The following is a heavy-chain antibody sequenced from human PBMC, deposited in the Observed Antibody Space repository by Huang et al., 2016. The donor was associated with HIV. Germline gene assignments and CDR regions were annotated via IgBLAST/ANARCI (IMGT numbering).Heavy chain of an antibody. CDR2: ISGDSSYI. CDR3: ARSLGYYDILTGATTPGFCFQN. J-gene: IGHJ1*01. V-gene: IGHV3-21*01. CDR1: GFTFSDYS. Sequence: EVKLVESGGGLVKPGGSLRLSCAASGFTFSDYSMNWVRQAPGKGLEWVSSISGDSSYIYSADSVKGRFTISRDNAKKSLYLQMNSLRAEDTAVYFCARSLGYYDILTGATTPGFCFQNWGQGTLVIVSS. D-gene: IGHD3-9*01.